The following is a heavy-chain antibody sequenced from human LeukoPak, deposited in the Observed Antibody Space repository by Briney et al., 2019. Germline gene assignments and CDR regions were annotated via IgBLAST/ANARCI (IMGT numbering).Heavy chain of an antibody. CDR2: IYTSGST. Sequence: SETLSLTCTVSGGSISSYYWSWIRQPPGKGLEWIGYIYTSGSTNYNPSLKSRVTISVDTSKNQFSLKLSSVTAADTAVYYCARGDSGSYYASLVGYYCMDVWGKGTTVTVSS. D-gene: IGHD1-26*01. J-gene: IGHJ6*03. V-gene: IGHV4-4*09. CDR3: ARGDSGSYYASLVGYYCMDV. CDR1: GGSISSYY.